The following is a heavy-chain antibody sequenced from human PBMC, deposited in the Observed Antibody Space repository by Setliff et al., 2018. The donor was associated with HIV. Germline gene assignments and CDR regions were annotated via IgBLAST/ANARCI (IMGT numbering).Heavy chain of an antibody. CDR3: ARDPIGIPDY. CDR2: IWYDGSNK. J-gene: IGHJ4*02. V-gene: IGHV3-33*08. D-gene: IGHD1-20*01. Sequence: AGGSLRLSCTGSEFTFSKYAMSWVRQAPGKGLEWVAVIWYDGSNKYYADSVKGRFTISRDNSKSTLYLQMDTLRAEDTAVYYCARDPIGIPDYWGQGTLVTVSS. CDR1: EFTFSKYA.